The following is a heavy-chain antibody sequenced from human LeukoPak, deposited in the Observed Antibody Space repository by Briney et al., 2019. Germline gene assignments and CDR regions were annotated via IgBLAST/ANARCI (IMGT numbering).Heavy chain of an antibody. V-gene: IGHV4-59*01. J-gene: IGHJ5*02. Sequence: SETLSLTCTVSGGSISSYYWSWIWQPPGKGLEWIGYIYYSGSTNYNPSLKSRVTISVDTSKNQFSLKLSSVTAADTAVYYCARRVTRYCSGGSCYSEPNWFDPWGQGTLVTVSS. CDR2: IYYSGST. D-gene: IGHD2-15*01. CDR1: GGSISSYY. CDR3: ARRVTRYCSGGSCYSEPNWFDP.